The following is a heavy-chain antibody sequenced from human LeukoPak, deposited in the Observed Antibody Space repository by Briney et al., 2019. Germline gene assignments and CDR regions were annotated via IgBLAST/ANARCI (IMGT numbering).Heavy chain of an antibody. J-gene: IGHJ4*02. D-gene: IGHD5-18*01. CDR2: TEQDGSEK. V-gene: IGHV3-7*01. Sequence: GGSLRLSCAASGFSFSSYWMHWVRQAPGKGLEWVASTEQDGSEKYYVDSVKGRFTISRDNAKNSLFLQMNSLRAEDTAVYYCAKGHTSLAPGGQGALVTVSS. CDR3: AKGHTSLAP. CDR1: GFSFSSYW.